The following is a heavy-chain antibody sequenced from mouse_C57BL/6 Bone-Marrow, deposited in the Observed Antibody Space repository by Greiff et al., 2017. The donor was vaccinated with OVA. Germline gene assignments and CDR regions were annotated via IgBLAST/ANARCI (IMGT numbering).Heavy chain of an antibody. CDR1: GFTFSDYY. V-gene: IGHV5-16*01. J-gene: IGHJ4*01. D-gene: IGHD4-1*01. Sequence: EVNLVESGGGLVQPGSSMKLSCTASGFTFSDYYMAWVRQVPEKGLEWVANINYDGSSTYYLDSLKSRFIISRDNAKNILYLQMSSLKSEDTATYYCAKTGTMGAMDYWGQGTSVTVSS. CDR3: AKTGTMGAMDY. CDR2: INYDGSST.